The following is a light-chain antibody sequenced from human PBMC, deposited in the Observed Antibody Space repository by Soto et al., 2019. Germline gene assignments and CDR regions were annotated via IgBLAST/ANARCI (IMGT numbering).Light chain of an antibody. V-gene: IGKV2-30*02. J-gene: IGKJ5*01. CDR1: QSLVHSDGIAY. Sequence: DVVMTQSPLSLPVTLGQPASISCRSNQSLVHSDGIAYFSWFQQRPGRSPRRLIYKVSNRDSGVPARFSGSGSGTDFALKISRVEAEDGGVYYCMQGTHWPITVGQGKRLEIK. CDR3: MQGTHWPIT. CDR2: KVS.